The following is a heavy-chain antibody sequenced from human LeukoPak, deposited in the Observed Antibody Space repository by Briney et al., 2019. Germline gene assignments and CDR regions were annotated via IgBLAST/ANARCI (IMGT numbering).Heavy chain of an antibody. V-gene: IGHV4-34*01. J-gene: IGHJ4*02. CDR1: GGSFSGYY. CDR3: ARVRRTIFGVANFDY. D-gene: IGHD3-3*01. CDR2: INHSGST. Sequence: SSETLSLTCAVYGGSFSGYYWSWIRQPPGKGLEWIGEINHSGSTNYNPSLKSRVTISVDTSKNQFSLKLSSVTAADTAVYYSARVRRTIFGVANFDYWGQGTLVTVSS.